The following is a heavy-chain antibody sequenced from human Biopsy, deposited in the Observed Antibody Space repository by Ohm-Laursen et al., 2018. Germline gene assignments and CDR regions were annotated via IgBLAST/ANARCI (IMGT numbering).Heavy chain of an antibody. CDR3: ATKLTGYFHH. CDR2: NIPILGTG. Sequence: SSVKVSCKAPGGTFSNYGVNRVRQAPGQGLEWLGGNIPILGTGNYAQKFQDRVTVATDTSTSTATMELRSLRSDDTAVYYCATKLTGYFHHWGQGTLVIVSS. CDR1: GGTFSNYG. J-gene: IGHJ1*01. V-gene: IGHV1-69*05. D-gene: IGHD3-9*01.